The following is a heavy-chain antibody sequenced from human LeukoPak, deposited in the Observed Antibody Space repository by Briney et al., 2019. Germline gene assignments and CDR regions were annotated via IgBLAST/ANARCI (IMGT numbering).Heavy chain of an antibody. J-gene: IGHJ4*02. CDR1: GFSLSTSGVG. V-gene: IGHV2-5*01. D-gene: IGHD3-22*01. Sequence: SGPTLVKPTQTLTLTCTFSGFSLSTSGVGVGWIRQPPGKALEWLALTYWNDDKRYSPSLKSRLTITKDTSKNQVVLTMTNMDPVDTATYYCAHSTYYYDSSGQGGVDYWGQGTLVTVSS. CDR3: AHSTYYYDSSGQGGVDY. CDR2: TYWNDDK.